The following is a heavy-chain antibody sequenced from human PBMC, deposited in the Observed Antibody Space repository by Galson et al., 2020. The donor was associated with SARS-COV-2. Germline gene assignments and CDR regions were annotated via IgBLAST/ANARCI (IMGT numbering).Heavy chain of an antibody. CDR1: GYTLTELS. J-gene: IGHJ5*02. Sequence: ASVKVSCKVSGYTLTELSMHWVRQAPGKGLEWMGGFDPEDGETIYAQKFQGRVTMTEDTSTDTAYMELSSLRSEDTAVYYCATAPPYYYDSSGPGGWFDPWGHGTLVTVSS. V-gene: IGHV1-24*01. CDR2: FDPEDGET. D-gene: IGHD3-22*01. CDR3: ATAPPYYYDSSGPGGWFDP.